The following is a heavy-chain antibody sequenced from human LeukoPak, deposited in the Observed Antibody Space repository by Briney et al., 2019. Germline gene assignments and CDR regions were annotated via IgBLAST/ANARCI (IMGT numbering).Heavy chain of an antibody. Sequence: SETLSLTCAVYGGSSGVYYWGWIPHPPGKGRGGMGEINHSGSTNYNPSLKSRVTISVDTSKKQFSLKLSSVTAADTAVYYCARSLYSSVPYWYFDLWGRGTLVTVSS. J-gene: IGHJ2*01. D-gene: IGHD6-19*01. V-gene: IGHV4-34*01. CDR1: GGSSGVYY. CDR2: INHSGST. CDR3: ARSLYSSVPYWYFDL.